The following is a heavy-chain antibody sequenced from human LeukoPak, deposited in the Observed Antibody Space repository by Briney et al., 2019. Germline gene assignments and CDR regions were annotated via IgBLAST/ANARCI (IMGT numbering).Heavy chain of an antibody. D-gene: IGHD3-3*01. V-gene: IGHV3-7*01. Sequence: GGSLRLSCAASGFTFSSYWMSWVRQAPGKGLEWVANIKLDGSEKYYVDSVKGRFTISRDNAKKSLYLQMNSLRAEDTAVYYCARTYDFWSGYYADFDYWGQGTLVTVSS. CDR3: ARTYDFWSGYYADFDY. CDR2: IKLDGSEK. CDR1: GFTFSSYW. J-gene: IGHJ4*02.